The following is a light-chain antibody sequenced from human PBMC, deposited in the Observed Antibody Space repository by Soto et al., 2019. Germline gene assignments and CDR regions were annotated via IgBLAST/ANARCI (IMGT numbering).Light chain of an antibody. J-gene: IGKJ5*01. CDR3: QQRSNWPPIT. Sequence: IVLTQSPGTLSLSPGERATLSCRASQSGSSNYLAWYQQKPGQAPRLLIYGTSTRATGVPDRFSGSGSGTDFTLTISSLEPEDFAVYYCQQRSNWPPITFGQGTRLEIK. CDR1: QSGSSNY. CDR2: GTS. V-gene: IGKV3D-20*02.